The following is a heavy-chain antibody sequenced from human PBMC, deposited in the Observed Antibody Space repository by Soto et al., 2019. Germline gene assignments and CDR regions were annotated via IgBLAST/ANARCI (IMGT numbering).Heavy chain of an antibody. CDR2: IDPSDSYT. J-gene: IGHJ6*02. CDR3: ARIDTVTTYYGMDV. CDR1: GCSFTSYW. V-gene: IGHV5-10-1*01. Sequence: GESLKLSCKGSGCSFTSYWISGVRQMPGKGLEWMGRIDPSDSYTNYSPSFQGHVTISADKSISTAYLQWSSLKASDTAMYYCARIDTVTTYYGMDVWGQGTTVTVSS. D-gene: IGHD4-17*01.